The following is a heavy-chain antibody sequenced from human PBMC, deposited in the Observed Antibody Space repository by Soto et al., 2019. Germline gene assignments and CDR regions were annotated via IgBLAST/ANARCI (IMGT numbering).Heavy chain of an antibody. CDR3: AKDVGDWEDYYYGMDV. CDR2: ISGSGGST. D-gene: IGHD1-26*01. J-gene: IGHJ6*02. Sequence: GGSLRLSCAASGFTFSSYAMSWVRQAPGKGLEWVSAISGSGGSTYYADSVKGRFTISRDNSKNTLYLQMNSLRAEDTAVYYCAKDVGDWEDYYYGMDVWGQGTTVTVSS. V-gene: IGHV3-23*01. CDR1: GFTFSSYA.